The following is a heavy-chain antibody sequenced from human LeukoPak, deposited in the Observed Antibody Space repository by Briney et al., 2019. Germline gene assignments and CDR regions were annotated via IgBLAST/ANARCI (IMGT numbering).Heavy chain of an antibody. Sequence: GGSLRLSCAASGFTFSSYSMNWVRQAPGKGLEWVSSIDSSSTYIYYADSMKGRFIISRDNAKNSLYLKMNSLRAEDTAVYYCAELGITMIGGVWGKGTTVTISS. J-gene: IGHJ6*04. CDR3: AELGITMIGGV. CDR2: IDSSSTYI. V-gene: IGHV3-21*01. CDR1: GFTFSSYS. D-gene: IGHD3-10*02.